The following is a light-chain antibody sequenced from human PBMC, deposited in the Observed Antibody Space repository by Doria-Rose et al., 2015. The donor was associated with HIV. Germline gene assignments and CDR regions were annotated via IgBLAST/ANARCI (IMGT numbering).Light chain of an antibody. CDR1: QSFSSTY. Sequence: EIVLTQSPGTLSLSPGERVTLSCRASQSFSSTYLAWYQQIPGQAPSLLIYDGSTRATGIPDRFSASGSGTDLTLTINRLEPEDFALYYCHQYGTSWTFGQGTKVEI. CDR2: DGS. V-gene: IGKV3-20*01. J-gene: IGKJ1*01. CDR3: HQYGTSWT.